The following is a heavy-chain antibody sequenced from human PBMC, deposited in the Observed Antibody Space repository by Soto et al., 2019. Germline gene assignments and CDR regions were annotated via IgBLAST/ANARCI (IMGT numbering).Heavy chain of an antibody. CDR3: AKGRQQLAPGVGYGMDV. J-gene: IGHJ6*02. CDR2: ISYDGSNK. D-gene: IGHD6-13*01. Sequence: GGSLRLSCAASGFTFSSYGMHWVRQAPGKGLEWVAVISYDGSNKYYADSVKGRFTISRDNSKNTLYLQMNSLRAEDTAVYYCAKGRQQLAPGVGYGMDVWGQGTTVTVSS. CDR1: GFTFSSYG. V-gene: IGHV3-30*18.